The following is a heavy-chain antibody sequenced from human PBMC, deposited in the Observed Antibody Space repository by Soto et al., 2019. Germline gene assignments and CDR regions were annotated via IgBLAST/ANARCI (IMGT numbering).Heavy chain of an antibody. V-gene: IGHV4-59*01. CDR3: ARWAYSVPTLRSFDL. D-gene: IGHD4-17*01. Sequence: QVQLQESGPGLVKPSETLSLTCSVSGASISTYYWSWIRQPPGKGLEWIGYIYNSGTTNYNPSLKSRVTISVDASKNQFSLKLTSVTAADTAVYYCARWAYSVPTLRSFDLWGRGTLVTASS. CDR1: GASISTYY. J-gene: IGHJ2*01. CDR2: IYNSGTT.